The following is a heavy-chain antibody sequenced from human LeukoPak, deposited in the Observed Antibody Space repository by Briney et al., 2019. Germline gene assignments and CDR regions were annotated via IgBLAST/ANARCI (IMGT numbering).Heavy chain of an antibody. Sequence: GASVKVSCKASGGTFSSYAISWVRQAPGQGLEWMGWINPNSGGTNYAQKFQGRVTMTRDTSISTAYMELSRLRSDDTAVYYCARDRIAAAGTDWESVGGYWGQGTLVTASS. CDR3: ARDRIAAAGTDWESVGGY. CDR2: INPNSGGT. V-gene: IGHV1-2*02. J-gene: IGHJ4*02. D-gene: IGHD6-13*01. CDR1: GGTFSSYA.